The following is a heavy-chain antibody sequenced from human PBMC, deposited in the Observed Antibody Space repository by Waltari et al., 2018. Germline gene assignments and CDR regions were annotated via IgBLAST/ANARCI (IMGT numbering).Heavy chain of an antibody. D-gene: IGHD5-12*01. V-gene: IGHV4-39*01. CDR2: VSYSGTT. Sequence: QLQLQESGPRLVRPSETLSLICPVPGVSITSNRHYWAWIRQSPGQGLEWIGTVSYSGTTYISPSLKSRVSVSRDTSKNQVSLILGSVTAADMAVYYCATYIGASVGTAAFDVWGQGTMVTVSS. CDR1: GVSITSNRHY. J-gene: IGHJ3*01. CDR3: ATYIGASVGTAAFDV.